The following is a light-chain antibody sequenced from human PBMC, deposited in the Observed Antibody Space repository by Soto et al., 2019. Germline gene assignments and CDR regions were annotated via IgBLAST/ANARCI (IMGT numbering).Light chain of an antibody. Sequence: ETVMTQSPATLSVSPGERATLSCRAGQSVSSGLAWYQQKPGQTPRLLIYAASTRATGIPARFSGSGSGTEFTLTISSLQSEDFAVYYCQQYNNWPLTFGGGTKVDI. CDR1: QSVSSG. V-gene: IGKV3-15*01. CDR2: AAS. J-gene: IGKJ4*01. CDR3: QQYNNWPLT.